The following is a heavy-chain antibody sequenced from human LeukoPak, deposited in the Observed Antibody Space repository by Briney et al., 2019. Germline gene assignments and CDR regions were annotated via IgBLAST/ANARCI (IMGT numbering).Heavy chain of an antibody. J-gene: IGHJ4*02. Sequence: PGGSLRLSCSASGFTFSRYAMHWVRQAPGRGLEFVSRISGNGGSTYYTDSVKGRFTISRDNSKNTVYLQMSSLRAEDTAVYYCVKGTSWYYYTFDYWGQGTLVTVSS. CDR1: GFTFSRYA. D-gene: IGHD2/OR15-2a*01. CDR2: ISGNGGST. V-gene: IGHV3-64D*06. CDR3: VKGTSWYYYTFDY.